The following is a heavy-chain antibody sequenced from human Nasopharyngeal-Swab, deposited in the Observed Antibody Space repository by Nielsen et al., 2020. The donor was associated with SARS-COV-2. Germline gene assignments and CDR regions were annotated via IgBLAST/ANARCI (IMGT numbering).Heavy chain of an antibody. CDR2: LWYDGSNI. D-gene: IGHD1-26*01. CDR3: ARGGVWGACEENFEY. J-gene: IGHJ4*02. CDR1: GFTFSSYA. Sequence: GESLKISCAASGFTFSSYAMHWVRQAPGKGLEWVAVLWYDGSNIHYVDSVEGRFTISRDKSKDTLYLQMNRLRVEDTAVYYCARGGVWGACEENFEYWGQGTLVTVSP. V-gene: IGHV3-33*01.